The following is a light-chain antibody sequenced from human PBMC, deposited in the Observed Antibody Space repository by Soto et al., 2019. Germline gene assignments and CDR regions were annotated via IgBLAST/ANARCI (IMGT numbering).Light chain of an antibody. CDR3: QQYGSSGT. CDR1: QSVSNNY. J-gene: IGKJ1*01. CDR2: GAS. V-gene: IGKV3-20*01. Sequence: IVLTQSPGTLSLSSGERATLSSRASQSVSNNYLARYQQKPGQAPRPLIYGASNRATGIPDRFSGSGSGTDFPLTISRLEPEDFAVYYCQQYGSSGTFGQGTQVDIK.